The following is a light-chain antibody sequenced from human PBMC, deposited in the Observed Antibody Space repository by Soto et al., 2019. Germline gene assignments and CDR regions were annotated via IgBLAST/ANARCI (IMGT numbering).Light chain of an antibody. V-gene: IGLV2-11*01. CDR2: DVS. J-gene: IGLJ1*01. CDR3: CSYAGSYYV. CDR1: SSDVGGYND. Sequence: QSALTQPRSVSGSPGQSVTISCTGTSSDVGGYNDVSWYQQHPGKAPKLIIYDVSKRPSGVPDRFSGSKSGNTASLTISGLQAEDEADYYCCSYAGSYYVFGTGTKVTVL.